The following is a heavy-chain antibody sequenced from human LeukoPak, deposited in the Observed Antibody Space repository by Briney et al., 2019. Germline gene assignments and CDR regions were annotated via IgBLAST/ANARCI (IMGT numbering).Heavy chain of an antibody. V-gene: IGHV4-39*01. D-gene: IGHD3-22*01. Sequence: PSESLSLTCTVSGGSISSSSYYWGWIRQPPGKGLGWIGSIYYSGSTYYNPSLKSRVAISVDTSKNQFSLKLSSVTAADTAVYYCASFDYYDNPADFDYWGQGTLVTVSS. CDR1: GGSISSSSYY. CDR3: ASFDYYDNPADFDY. CDR2: IYYSGST. J-gene: IGHJ4*02.